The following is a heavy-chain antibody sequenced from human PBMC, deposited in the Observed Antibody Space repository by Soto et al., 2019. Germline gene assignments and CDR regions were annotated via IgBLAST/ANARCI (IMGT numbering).Heavy chain of an antibody. D-gene: IGHD6-13*01. CDR1: GYIFTSYC. CDR3: AQPPTRIAAAGPGDDAFDI. J-gene: IGHJ3*02. CDR2: IYPVDSDT. Sequence: PGESLNISFNGSGYIFTSYCIRWVLQMPVKVLEWMGIIYPVDSDTRYSPSFQGQVNISADKSISTAYLQWSSLQASDTAMYYRAQPPTRIAAAGPGDDAFDIWGQGTMVTV. V-gene: IGHV5-51*01.